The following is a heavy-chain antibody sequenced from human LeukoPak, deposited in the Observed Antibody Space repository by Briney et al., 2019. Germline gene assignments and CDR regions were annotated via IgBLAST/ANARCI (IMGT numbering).Heavy chain of an antibody. CDR1: GGIFSTYA. D-gene: IGHD2-21*02. V-gene: IGHV1-69*04. Sequence: SVKVSCKASGGIFSTYAISWVRQAPGQGLDCMGRIIPIIGMTNYAQKFQGRVTITADKSTSTAYMVLSSLRSDDTAVYYCATDSPGGNSPEVDYWGQGTLVTVSS. CDR3: ATDSPGGNSPEVDY. CDR2: IIPIIGMT. J-gene: IGHJ4*02.